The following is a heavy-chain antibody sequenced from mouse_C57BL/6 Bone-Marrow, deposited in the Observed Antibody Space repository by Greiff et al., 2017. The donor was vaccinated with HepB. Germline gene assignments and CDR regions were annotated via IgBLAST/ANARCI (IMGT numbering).Heavy chain of an antibody. CDR2: ISNGGGST. J-gene: IGHJ3*01. CDR1: GFTFSDYY. Sequence: EVMLVESGGGLVQPGGSLKLSCAASGFTFSDYYMYWVRQTPEKRLEWVAYISNGGGSTYYPDTVKGRFTISRDNAKNTLYLQMSRLKSEDTAMYYCARRAYDGYPFAYWGQGTLVTVSA. CDR3: ARRAYDGYPFAY. V-gene: IGHV5-12*01. D-gene: IGHD2-3*01.